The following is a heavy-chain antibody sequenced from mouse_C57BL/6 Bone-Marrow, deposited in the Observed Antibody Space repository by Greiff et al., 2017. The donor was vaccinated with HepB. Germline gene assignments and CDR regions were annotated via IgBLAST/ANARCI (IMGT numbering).Heavy chain of an antibody. CDR2: IYPGDGDT. J-gene: IGHJ2*01. CDR1: GYAFSSSW. V-gene: IGHV1-82*01. CDR3: ASLDSSGYVY. D-gene: IGHD3-2*02. Sequence: VKLQESGPELVKPGASVKISCKASGYAFSSSWMNWVKQRPGKGLEWIGRIYPGDGDTNYNGKFKGKATLTADKSSSTAYMQLSSLTSEDSAVYFCASLDSSGYVYWGQGTTLTVSS.